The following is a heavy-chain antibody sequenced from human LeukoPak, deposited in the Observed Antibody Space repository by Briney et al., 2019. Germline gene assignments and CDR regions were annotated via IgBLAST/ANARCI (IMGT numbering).Heavy chain of an antibody. CDR1: GGSFSGYY. J-gene: IGHJ3*02. CDR3: ARSDGYGLVGI. D-gene: IGHD3-10*01. CDR2: INHSGST. Sequence: KPSETLSLTCAVYGGSFSGYYWSWIRQPPGKGLEWIGEINHSGSTNYNPSLKSRVTISVDTAKNHFSLNLSSVTAADTAVYYCARSDGYGLVGIWGQGTMVTVSS. V-gene: IGHV4-34*01.